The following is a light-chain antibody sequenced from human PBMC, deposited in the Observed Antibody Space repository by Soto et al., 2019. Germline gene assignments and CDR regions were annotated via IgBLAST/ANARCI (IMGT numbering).Light chain of an antibody. V-gene: IGKV3-20*01. J-gene: IGKJ1*01. CDR2: GAS. CDR1: QSVSSSY. CDR3: QQYGSSPWT. Sequence: EIALTQSPGTLYLSPGERATLSCRASQSVSSSYLAWYQQKPGQAPRLLIYGASSRATGIPDRFSGSGSGTDFTLTISRLETEDFAVYYCQQYGSSPWTFGQGNKVDI.